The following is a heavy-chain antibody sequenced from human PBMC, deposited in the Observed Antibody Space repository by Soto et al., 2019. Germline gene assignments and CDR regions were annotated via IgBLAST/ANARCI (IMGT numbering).Heavy chain of an antibody. Sequence: QVQLVQSGAEVKQPGSSVKVSCKASGGTFRSYGINWVRQAPGQGLEWLGGIIPIFGTTEYAQKFQGRVTITADEATSTAYMELSNLRSDDAAVVYCAREGRGRGYCSGGRCNWFLDVWGRGTLVTVSS. D-gene: IGHD2-15*01. V-gene: IGHV1-69*01. J-gene: IGHJ2*01. CDR1: GGTFRSYG. CDR2: IIPIFGTT. CDR3: AREGRGRGYCSGGRCNWFLDV.